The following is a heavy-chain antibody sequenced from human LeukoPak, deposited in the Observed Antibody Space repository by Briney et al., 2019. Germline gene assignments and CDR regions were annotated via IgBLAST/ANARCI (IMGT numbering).Heavy chain of an antibody. CDR2: ISSSSSYI. V-gene: IGHV3-21*01. D-gene: IGHD2-2*01. Sequence: PGGSLRLSCAASGFTFSSYSMNWVRQAPGKGLEWVSSISSSSSYIYYADSVKGRFTIPRDNAKNSLYLQMNSLRAEDTAVYYCARDSHPYCSSTSCYFYGSAFDIWGQGTMVTVSS. CDR1: GFTFSSYS. CDR3: ARDSHPYCSSTSCYFYGSAFDI. J-gene: IGHJ3*02.